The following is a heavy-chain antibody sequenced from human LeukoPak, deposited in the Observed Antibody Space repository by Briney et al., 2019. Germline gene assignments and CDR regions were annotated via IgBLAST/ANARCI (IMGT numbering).Heavy chain of an antibody. CDR1: GGSISSYY. CDR3: ARHRSGCCAFWFDP. V-gene: IGHV4-4*09. Sequence: SETLSLTCTVSGGSISSYYWSWIRQPPGKGLEWIGYIYTSGSTNYNPSLKSRVTISVDTSKNQFSLKLSSVTAADTAVYYCARHRSGCCAFWFDPWGQGTLVTVSS. J-gene: IGHJ5*02. D-gene: IGHD3-10*01. CDR2: IYTSGST.